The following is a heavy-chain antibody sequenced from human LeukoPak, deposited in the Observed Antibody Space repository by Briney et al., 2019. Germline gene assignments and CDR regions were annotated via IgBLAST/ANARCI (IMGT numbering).Heavy chain of an antibody. J-gene: IGHJ6*03. CDR1: GFTFSGSA. Sequence: GGSLRPSCAASGFTFSGSAMHWVRQASGKGLELVGRIRSKANSYATAYAASVKGRFTISRDDSKNTEYLQMNSLKTEDTAVYYCTRHPAAPAGAYYYYYMDVWGKGTTVTVSS. D-gene: IGHD6-13*01. CDR2: IRSKANSYAT. V-gene: IGHV3-73*01. CDR3: TRHPAAPAGAYYYYYMDV.